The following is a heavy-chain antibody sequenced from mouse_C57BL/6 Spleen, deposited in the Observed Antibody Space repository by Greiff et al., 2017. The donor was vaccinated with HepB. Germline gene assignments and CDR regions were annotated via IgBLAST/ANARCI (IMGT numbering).Heavy chain of an antibody. Sequence: DVQLVESGPGLVKPSQSLSLTCSVTGYSITSGYYWNWIRQFPGNKLEWMGYISYDGSNNYNPSLKNRISITRDTSKNQLFLKLNSVTTEDTATYYCARDRDYGSSFYYFDYWGQGTTLTVSS. J-gene: IGHJ2*01. D-gene: IGHD1-1*01. V-gene: IGHV3-6*01. CDR2: ISYDGSN. CDR1: GYSITSGYY. CDR3: ARDRDYGSSFYYFDY.